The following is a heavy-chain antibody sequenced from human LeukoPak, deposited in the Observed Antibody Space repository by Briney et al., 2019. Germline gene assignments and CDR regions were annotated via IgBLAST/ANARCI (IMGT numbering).Heavy chain of an antibody. CDR1: GYTLIELS. J-gene: IGHJ3*02. Sequence: ASVKVSCKVFGYTLIELSMHWVRQAPGKGLEWMGGFDPEDGETIYAQKFQGRVTITEDTSTDTAYMELSSLRSEDTAVYYCATEAGYCSGGSCYFGAFDIWGQGTMVTVSS. CDR2: FDPEDGET. V-gene: IGHV1-24*01. D-gene: IGHD2-15*01. CDR3: ATEAGYCSGGSCYFGAFDI.